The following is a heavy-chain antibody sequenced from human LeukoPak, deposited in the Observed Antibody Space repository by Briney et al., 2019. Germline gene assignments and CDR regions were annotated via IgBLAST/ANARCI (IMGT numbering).Heavy chain of an antibody. D-gene: IGHD3-16*02. CDR3: ARGRDVKYYNYDWGKDRYTHVFDM. Sequence: SETLSLTCAVYGGSFTGYYLSWSRQPPGKGLEWIGDINHNRVTNYSPSLKSRVTISLDTSKNQFSLKLGSVTAADTAVYYCARGRDVKYYNYDWGKDRYTHVFDMWGRGTMVIVSS. J-gene: IGHJ3*02. CDR2: INHNRVT. V-gene: IGHV4-34*01. CDR1: GGSFTGYY.